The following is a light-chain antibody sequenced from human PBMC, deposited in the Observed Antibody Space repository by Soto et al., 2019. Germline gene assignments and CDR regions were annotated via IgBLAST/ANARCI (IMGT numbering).Light chain of an antibody. CDR3: ETWDNTAVV. CDR2: LEGSGGY. CDR1: SGHSGYS. V-gene: IGLV4-60*03. Sequence: QSVLTQSSSASASLGSSVRLTCTLSSGHSGYSIAWHQQQPGQAPRYLMRLEGSGGYNKGSGVPARFSGSSSGADRYLTISNLQSEDEADYYCETWDNTAVVFGGGTKLTVL. J-gene: IGLJ2*01.